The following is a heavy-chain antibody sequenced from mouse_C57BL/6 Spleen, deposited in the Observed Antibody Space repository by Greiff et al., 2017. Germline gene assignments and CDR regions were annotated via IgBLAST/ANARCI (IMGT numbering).Heavy chain of an antibody. CDR2: IYPRSGNT. J-gene: IGHJ3*01. CDR3: GGWLPLCAY. Sequence: QVQLQQSGAELARPGASVKLSCKASGYTFTSYGISWVKQRTGQGLEWIGEIYPRSGNTYYNEKFKGKATLTAAKSSSTAYMELRRLTSEDSAVNFCGGWLPLCAYWGQGTLVTVSA. D-gene: IGHD2-3*01. CDR1: GYTFTSYG. V-gene: IGHV1-81*01.